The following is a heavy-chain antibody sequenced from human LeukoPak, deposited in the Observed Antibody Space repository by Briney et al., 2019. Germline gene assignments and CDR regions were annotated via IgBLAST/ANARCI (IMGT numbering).Heavy chain of an antibody. CDR1: GGSFSGHY. Sequence: SETLSLTCAVYGGSFSGHYWSWIRQPPGKGLEWIGYIYYSGSTNYNPSLKSRVTISVDTSKNQFSLKLSSVTAADTAVYYCARDRAVPGAFDIWGQGTMVTVSS. V-gene: IGHV4-59*11. D-gene: IGHD6-6*01. CDR2: IYYSGST. J-gene: IGHJ3*02. CDR3: ARDRAVPGAFDI.